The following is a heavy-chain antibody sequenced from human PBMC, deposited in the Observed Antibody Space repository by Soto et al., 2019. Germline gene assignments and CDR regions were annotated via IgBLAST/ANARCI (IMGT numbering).Heavy chain of an antibody. D-gene: IGHD6-13*01. Sequence: QLQLQESGPGLVKPSETLSLTCTVSGGSISSSSYYWGWIRQPPGKGLEWIGSIYYSGSTYYNPSLKSRVTISVDTSKNQFSLKLSSVTAADTAVYYCARQQPTYYYYGMDVCGQGTTVTVSS. CDR2: IYYSGST. CDR1: GGSISSSSYY. J-gene: IGHJ6*02. V-gene: IGHV4-39*01. CDR3: ARQQPTYYYYGMDV.